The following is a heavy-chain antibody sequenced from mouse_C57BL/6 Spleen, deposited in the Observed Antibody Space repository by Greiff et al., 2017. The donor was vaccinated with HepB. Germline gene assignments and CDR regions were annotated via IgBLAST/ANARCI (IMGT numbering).Heavy chain of an antibody. D-gene: IGHD2-4*01. Sequence: EVKLMESGPGLVKPSQSLSLTCSVTGYSITSGYYWNWIRQFPGNKLEWMGYISYDGSNNYNPSLKNRISITRDTSKNQFFLKLNSVTTEDTATYYCARDRDYGAMDGWGQGTSVTVAS. CDR1: GYSITSGYY. V-gene: IGHV3-6*01. CDR2: ISYDGSN. CDR3: ARDRDYGAMDG. J-gene: IGHJ4*01.